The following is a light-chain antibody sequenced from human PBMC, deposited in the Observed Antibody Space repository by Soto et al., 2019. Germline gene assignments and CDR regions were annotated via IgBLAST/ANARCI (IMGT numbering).Light chain of an antibody. CDR3: QQSYSTPLT. CDR2: AAS. V-gene: IGKV1-39*01. CDR1: QSISSY. Sequence: DLQMTQSPSSLSASVRDRVTITCRASQSISSYLNWYQQKPGKAPKLLIYAASSLQSGVPSRFSGSGSGTDFTLTISSLQPEDFATYYCQQSYSTPLTFGGGTKVEIK. J-gene: IGKJ4*01.